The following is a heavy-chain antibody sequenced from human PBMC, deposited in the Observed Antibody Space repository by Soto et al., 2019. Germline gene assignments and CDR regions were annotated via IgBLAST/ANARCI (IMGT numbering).Heavy chain of an antibody. CDR1: GYTFISNG. J-gene: IGHJ4*02. V-gene: IGHV1-3*01. CDR3: ARGDCGGDCYLIHY. D-gene: IGHD2-21*02. Sequence: ASVKVSCKASGYTFISNGISWVRQAPGQRLEWMGWINVGNGNTKYSQKFQGRVTITRDTSASTAYMELRSLRSEDTAVYYCARGDCGGDCYLIHYWGQGTLVTVSS. CDR2: INVGNGNT.